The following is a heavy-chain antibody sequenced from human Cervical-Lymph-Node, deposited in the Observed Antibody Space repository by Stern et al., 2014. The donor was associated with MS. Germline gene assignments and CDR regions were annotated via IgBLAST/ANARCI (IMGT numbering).Heavy chain of an antibody. D-gene: IGHD6-6*01. CDR1: GFSLTTGGMC. CDR3: ARIRGTARLIDY. Sequence: SGPALVKPTQTLTLTCTFSGFSLTTGGMCVTWIRQPPGKAPEWLGLIDWDGDKYYRTPLRARLTISKDTSKNQVVLTMTNMDPVDTATYYCARIRGTARLIDYWGQGTLVTVSS. J-gene: IGHJ4*02. V-gene: IGHV2-70*01. CDR2: IDWDGDK.